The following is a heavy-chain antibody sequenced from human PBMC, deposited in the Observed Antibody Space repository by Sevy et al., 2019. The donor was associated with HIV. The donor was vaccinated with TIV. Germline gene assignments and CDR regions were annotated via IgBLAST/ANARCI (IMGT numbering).Heavy chain of an antibody. Sequence: GGSLRLSCAASGFSFNGYGMHWVRQAPGKGLEWVAVIWYEGTNREYAASVKGRFTSPRDNSKNTLFLQMNSRRAEDTAVYYCARESIAVAGIGYFFHSWGQGTLVTVSS. V-gene: IGHV3-33*01. CDR1: GFSFNGYG. CDR3: ARESIAVAGIGYFFHS. J-gene: IGHJ4*02. CDR2: IWYEGTNR. D-gene: IGHD6-19*01.